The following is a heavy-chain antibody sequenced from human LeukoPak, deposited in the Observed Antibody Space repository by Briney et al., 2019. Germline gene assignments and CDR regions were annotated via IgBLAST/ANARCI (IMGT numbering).Heavy chain of an antibody. J-gene: IGHJ4*02. CDR2: ISYDGSNK. CDR1: GFTFSSYG. CDR3: ARSGSSQNPRLDY. V-gene: IGHV3-30*03. D-gene: IGHD6-13*01. Sequence: GGSLRLSCAASGFTFSSYGMHWVRQAPGKGLEWVAVISYDGSNKYYADSVKGRFTISRDIAKRSVFLQMNSLRVEDTAVYFCARSGSSQNPRLDYWGQGSLVIVSS.